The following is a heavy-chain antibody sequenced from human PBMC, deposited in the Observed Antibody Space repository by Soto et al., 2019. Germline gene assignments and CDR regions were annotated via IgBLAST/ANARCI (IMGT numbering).Heavy chain of an antibody. Sequence: SETLSLTCTVSGCSISSYYWSWIRQPPGKGLEWIGYIYYSGSTNYNPSLKSRVTISVDTSKNQFSLKLSSVTAADTAVYYCARGGYYYYGKDVWGQGTTVTVSS. V-gene: IGHV4-59*01. CDR1: GCSISSYY. CDR2: IYYSGST. CDR3: ARGGYYYYGKDV. J-gene: IGHJ6*02.